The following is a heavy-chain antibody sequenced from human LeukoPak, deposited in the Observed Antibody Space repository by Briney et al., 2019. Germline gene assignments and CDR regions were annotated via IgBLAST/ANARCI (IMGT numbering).Heavy chain of an antibody. CDR2: INHSGRT. D-gene: IGHD2-21*02. CDR3: ARGGGDRTESRHFDY. Sequence: SETLSLTCAVYGGSLSNYYWIWIRQPPGKGLEWIGEINHSGRTHYNPSLKSRVTISIDTSKNQFSLKLSSVTAADTAVYYCARGGGDRTESRHFDYWGQGTLVTVSS. J-gene: IGHJ4*02. V-gene: IGHV4-34*01. CDR1: GGSLSNYY.